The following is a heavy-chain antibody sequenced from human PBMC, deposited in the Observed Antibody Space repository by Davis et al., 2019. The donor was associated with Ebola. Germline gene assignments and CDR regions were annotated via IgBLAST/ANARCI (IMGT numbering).Heavy chain of an antibody. D-gene: IGHD6-13*01. Sequence: GESLKISCAASGFTFSSYAMHWVRQAPGKGLEWVAVISYDGSNKYYADSVKGRFTISRDNSKNTLYLQMNSLRAGDTAVYYCAREGSSWYAISHYYFDYWGQGTLVTVSS. CDR1: GFTFSSYA. CDR2: ISYDGSNK. J-gene: IGHJ4*02. V-gene: IGHV3-30-3*01. CDR3: AREGSSWYAISHYYFDY.